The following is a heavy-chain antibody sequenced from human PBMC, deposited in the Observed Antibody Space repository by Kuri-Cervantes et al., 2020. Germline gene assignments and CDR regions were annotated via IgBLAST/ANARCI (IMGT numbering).Heavy chain of an antibody. CDR3: ARGPFGSGTYYRHYYYYYMDV. D-gene: IGHD3-10*01. V-gene: IGHV3-11*06. J-gene: IGHJ6*03. Sequence: GESLKISCAASGFTFSDYYMSWIRQAPGKGLEWVSSISSSSSYIYYADSVKGRFTISRDNAKNSLYLQMNSLRAEDTAVYYCARGPFGSGTYYRHYYYYYMDVWGKGTTVTVSS. CDR1: GFTFSDYY. CDR2: ISSSSSYI.